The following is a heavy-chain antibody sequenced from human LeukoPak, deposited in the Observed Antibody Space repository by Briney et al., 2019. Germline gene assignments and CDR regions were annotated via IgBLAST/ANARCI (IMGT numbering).Heavy chain of an antibody. CDR1: GFTFSNFW. Sequence: GGSLRLSCAASGFTFSNFWMSWVRQAPGKGLEWVANINQDGSEKNYVDSVKGRFTISRDNSKNTLYLQMNSLRAEDTAVYYCAQGGLLSYYMDVWGKGTTVTISS. CDR3: AQGGLLSYYMDV. D-gene: IGHD2-21*02. CDR2: INQDGSEK. V-gene: IGHV3-7*01. J-gene: IGHJ6*03.